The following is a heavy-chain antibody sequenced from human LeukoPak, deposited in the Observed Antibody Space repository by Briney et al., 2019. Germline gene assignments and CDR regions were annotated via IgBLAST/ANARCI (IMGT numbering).Heavy chain of an antibody. J-gene: IGHJ4*02. V-gene: IGHV4-59*12. D-gene: IGHD5-24*01. Sequence: PSETLSLTCTVSGGSISSYYWSWIRQPPRKGLEWIGYIYYNGNTNYNPSLKSRVTISVDTSKNQFSLKLSSVTAADTAVYYCARAGRDGYSPFDYWGQGTLVTVSS. CDR3: ARAGRDGYSPFDY. CDR1: GGSISSYY. CDR2: IYYNGNT.